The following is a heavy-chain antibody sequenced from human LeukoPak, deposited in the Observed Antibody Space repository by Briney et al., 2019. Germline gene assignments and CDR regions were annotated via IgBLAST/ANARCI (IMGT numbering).Heavy chain of an antibody. CDR1: GFTFRDYY. CDR2: ISSSGNNI. CDR3: ARDPTPYYYDSSGYYLAEVYLDY. V-gene: IGHV3-11*01. D-gene: IGHD3-22*01. Sequence: GGSLRLSCAASGFTFRDYYMSWIRQAPGKGLEWVSYISSSGNNIYYADSVKGRFTISRDNAKNSLYLRMNSLRAEDTAVYYCARDPTPYYYDSSGYYLAEVYLDYWGQGTLVTVSS. J-gene: IGHJ4*02.